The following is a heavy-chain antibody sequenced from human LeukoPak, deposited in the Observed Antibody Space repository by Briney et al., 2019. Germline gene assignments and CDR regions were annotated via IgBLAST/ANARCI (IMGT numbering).Heavy chain of an antibody. J-gene: IGHJ4*02. CDR3: ARSPPASPFDY. D-gene: IGHD2-2*01. CDR2: IYSGGDT. Sequence: GGSLRLSCAASGFTVSRNYMSWVRQAPGKGLEWVSVIYSGGDTYYADSVKGRFTISRDISKNTLYLQMNSLRAEDTAFYYCARSPPASPFDYWGQGTLVNVSS. V-gene: IGHV3-53*01. CDR1: GFTVSRNY.